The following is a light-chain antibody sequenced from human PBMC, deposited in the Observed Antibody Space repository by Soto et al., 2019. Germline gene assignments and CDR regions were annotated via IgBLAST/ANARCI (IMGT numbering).Light chain of an antibody. J-gene: IGLJ2*01. Sequence: QSVLTQPASVSGSPGQSITISCTGTSSDIGDYDYVSWYQHLPGKAPKLLIFDVTHRPSGVSDRFSGSKSGNTASLTISGLQAEDEADYYCCSYAHGSTLIFGGGTKLTVL. CDR1: SSDIGDYDY. CDR3: CSYAHGSTLI. V-gene: IGLV2-14*01. CDR2: DVT.